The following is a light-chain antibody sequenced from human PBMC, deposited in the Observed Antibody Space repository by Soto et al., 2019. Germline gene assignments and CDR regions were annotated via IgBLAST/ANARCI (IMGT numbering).Light chain of an antibody. CDR1: QSVLYSSNNKNY. CDR2: WAS. CDR3: QQQYITPF. Sequence: DIVMTQSPDSLAVSLGERATINCKSSQSVLYSSNNKNYLAWYHQKPGQPPKLLMYWASTRESGVADRFSGSGSGTDSTLTISILQAEDVAVYYCQQQYITPFFGQETKLQIK. V-gene: IGKV4-1*01. J-gene: IGKJ2*01.